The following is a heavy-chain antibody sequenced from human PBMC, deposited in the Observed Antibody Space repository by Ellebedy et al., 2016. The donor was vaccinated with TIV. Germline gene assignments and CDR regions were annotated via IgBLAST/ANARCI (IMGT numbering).Heavy chain of an antibody. V-gene: IGHV1-18*01. D-gene: IGHD2-15*01. Sequence: AASVKVSCKASGYNFNNYGVAWVRQAPGQGLEWMGWISAYNNNGNYAQNLEGRVTMTTDTSTGTAYMELRSLTSDDTAVYYCAREADSDALDIWGQGTMVIVSS. CDR3: AREADSDALDI. J-gene: IGHJ3*02. CDR2: ISAYNNNG. CDR1: GYNFNNYG.